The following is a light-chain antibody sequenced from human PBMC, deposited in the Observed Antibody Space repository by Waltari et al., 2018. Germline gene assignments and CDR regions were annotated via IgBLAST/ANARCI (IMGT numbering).Light chain of an antibody. CDR3: QSYDSSNVV. CDR2: EGD. J-gene: IGLJ2*01. Sequence: NFMLTQPHSVSESPGKAVTISCTRSSGSIASNSVQRYQQRPGISPTTVIYEGDQRPSGVPDRFSGSIDSSSNSASLTISGLKTEDEADYYCQSYDSSNVVFGGGTKLTVL. CDR1: SGSIASNS. V-gene: IGLV6-57*01.